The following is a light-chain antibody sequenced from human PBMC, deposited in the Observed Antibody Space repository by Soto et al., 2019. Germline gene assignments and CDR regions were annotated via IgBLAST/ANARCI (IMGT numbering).Light chain of an antibody. CDR2: GAS. V-gene: IGKV3-15*01. CDR1: QSINSN. CDR3: QQFNNWPPRYT. Sequence: EIVMTQSPATLSVSLGERATLSCRASQSINSNLAWYQQKSGQAPRLLIYGASTRATGIPARFSGSGSGTEFTLTISSLQSEDSAVYYCQQFNNWPPRYTFGQGTNLEIK. J-gene: IGKJ2*01.